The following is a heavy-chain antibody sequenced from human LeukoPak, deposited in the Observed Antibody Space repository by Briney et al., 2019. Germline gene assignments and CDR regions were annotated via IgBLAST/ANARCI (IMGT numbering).Heavy chain of an antibody. CDR1: GFTFDDYA. CDR3: VRVRGYSFGYFDY. J-gene: IGHJ4*02. Sequence: GGSLRLSCAASGFTFDDYAMHWVRQAPGKGLEWVSGISWNSHIIGYADSVKGRFTSSRGNAKNSLYLQMNSLRAEDTALYYCVRVRGYSFGYFDYWGQGTLVTVSS. D-gene: IGHD5-18*01. V-gene: IGHV3-9*01. CDR2: ISWNSHII.